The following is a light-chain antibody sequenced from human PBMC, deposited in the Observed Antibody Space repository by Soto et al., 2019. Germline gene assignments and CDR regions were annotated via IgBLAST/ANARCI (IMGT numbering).Light chain of an antibody. CDR1: SGHSSYI. Sequence: QAVVTQSSSASASLGSSVKLTCTLSSGHSSYIIAWHQQQPGKAPRYLMKLEGSGSYNKGSGVPDRFSGSSSGADRYLTISNLQSEDEADYYCETWDSNIPGIFGGGTQLTVL. V-gene: IGLV4-60*03. CDR3: ETWDSNIPGI. CDR2: LEGSGSY. J-gene: IGLJ2*01.